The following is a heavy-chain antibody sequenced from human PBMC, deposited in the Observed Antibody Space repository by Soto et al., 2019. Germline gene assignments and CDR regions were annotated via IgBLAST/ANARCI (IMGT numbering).Heavy chain of an antibody. V-gene: IGHV3-23*01. D-gene: IGHD3-10*01. Sequence: EVQLLESVGGLVQPGGSLRLSCAASGFTFNNYAMTWVRQAPGKGREWVSAISGGGDTTSYADSVKGRFTVSRDGSKNTLYLQMSSLRAEDTALYYCAKGRGGSGSLTPRVDFWGQGTLVTVSS. CDR3: AKGRGGSGSLTPRVDF. CDR2: ISGGGDTT. CDR1: GFTFNNYA. J-gene: IGHJ4*02.